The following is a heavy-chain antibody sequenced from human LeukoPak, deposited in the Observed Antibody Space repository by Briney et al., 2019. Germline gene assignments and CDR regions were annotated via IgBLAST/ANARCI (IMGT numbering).Heavy chain of an antibody. CDR1: GFTFSSYA. Sequence: GGSLRLSCAASGFTFSSYAMHWVRQAPGKGLEWVAVISYDGSNKYYADSVKGRFTISRDNSKNTLYLQMNSLRAEDTAVYYCARESRGSGSYYYYYMDVWGKGTTVTISS. CDR2: ISYDGSNK. J-gene: IGHJ6*03. D-gene: IGHD3-10*01. V-gene: IGHV3-30*04. CDR3: ARESRGSGSYYYYYMDV.